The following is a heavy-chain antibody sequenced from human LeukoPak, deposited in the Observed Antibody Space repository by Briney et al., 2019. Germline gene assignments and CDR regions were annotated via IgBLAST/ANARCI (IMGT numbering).Heavy chain of an antibody. J-gene: IGHJ4*02. V-gene: IGHV4-34*01. CDR2: INHSGST. D-gene: IGHD2-2*01. CDR1: GESFSGYY. Sequence: SETLSLTCAVYGESFSGYYWSWIRQPPGKGLEWIGEINHSGSTNYNPSLKSRVTISVDTSKNQFSLKLSSVTAADTAVYYCASSPHCSSTSCPVPFDYWGQGTLVTVSS. CDR3: ASSPHCSSTSCPVPFDY.